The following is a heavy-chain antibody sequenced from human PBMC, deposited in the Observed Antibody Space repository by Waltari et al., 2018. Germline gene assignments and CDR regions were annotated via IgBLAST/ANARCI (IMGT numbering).Heavy chain of an antibody. J-gene: IGHJ4*02. CDR1: GSIFTNYA. Sequence: VQLVQSGSELKKPGASVRVSCKASGSIFTNYAMNWVRQAPGQGLEWMGLINTKTGNPTYAQGFRGRCVFSLDTSVSTASLQISSLKAEDTAVYYCARGIQLWGRGSWYFDNWGQGTLVTVSS. CDR2: INTKTGNP. V-gene: IGHV7-4-1*02. CDR3: ARGIQLWGRGSWYFDN. D-gene: IGHD3-16*01.